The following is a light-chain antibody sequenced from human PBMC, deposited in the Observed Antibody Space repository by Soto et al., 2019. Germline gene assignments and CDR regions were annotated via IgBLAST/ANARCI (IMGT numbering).Light chain of an antibody. CDR2: GAS. CDR3: QQYGSSLRT. J-gene: IGKJ1*01. V-gene: IGKV3-20*01. Sequence: IVMTQSPATLSVSPGERATFSCRASQNIYSNIAWYQQRPGQAPRLLIYGASNRATGIPDRFSGSGSGTDFTLTISRLEPEDFAVYYCQQYGSSLRTFGQGTKVDNK. CDR1: QNIYSN.